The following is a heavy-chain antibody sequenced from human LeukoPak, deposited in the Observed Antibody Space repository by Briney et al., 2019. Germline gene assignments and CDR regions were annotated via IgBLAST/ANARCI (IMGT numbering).Heavy chain of an antibody. Sequence: GGSVRLPCAASGFTFSSYEMIWVRQAPGKGLEWVSYISSSGSTIYYADSVKGRFTISRDNAKNSLYLQMNSLRAEDTAVYYCARVWRIVARNGTLDLCGQGTMVTVSS. V-gene: IGHV3-48*03. D-gene: IGHD6-6*01. J-gene: IGHJ3*01. CDR1: GFTFSSYE. CDR2: ISSSGSTI. CDR3: ARVWRIVARNGTLDL.